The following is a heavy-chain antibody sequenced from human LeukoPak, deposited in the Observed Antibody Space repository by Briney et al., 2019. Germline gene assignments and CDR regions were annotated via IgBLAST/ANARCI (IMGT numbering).Heavy chain of an antibody. Sequence: TGGSLRLSCAASGFTFSSYAMSWVRQAPGKGLEWVSAISGSGGSTYYADSVKGRFTISRDNSKNTLYLQMNSLRAEDTAVYYCAKALVMVYYYGMDVWGQGTTVTVSS. D-gene: IGHD3-9*01. CDR1: GFTFSSYA. CDR2: ISGSGGST. J-gene: IGHJ6*02. V-gene: IGHV3-23*01. CDR3: AKALVMVYYYGMDV.